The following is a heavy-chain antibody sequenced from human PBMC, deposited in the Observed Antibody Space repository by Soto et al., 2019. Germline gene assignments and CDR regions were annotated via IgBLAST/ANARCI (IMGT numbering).Heavy chain of an antibody. CDR2: INPSVGST. D-gene: IGHD3-10*01. J-gene: IGHJ4*02. Sequence: ASVKVSCKASGYTFTTYYMHWVRQAPGQGLEWMGIINPSVGSTTYAQKFQGRVSMTRDTSASTVYMELSSLRSEDTAVYYCARDRAYDYWGQGTQVTVS. CDR1: GYTFTTYY. V-gene: IGHV1-46*01. CDR3: ARDRAYDY.